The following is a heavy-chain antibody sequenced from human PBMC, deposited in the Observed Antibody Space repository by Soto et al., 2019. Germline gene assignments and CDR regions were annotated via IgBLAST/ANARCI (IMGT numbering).Heavy chain of an antibody. CDR3: AAAPIRDYDSSGYYVNYFDY. CDR2: IVVGSGKT. J-gene: IGHJ4*02. D-gene: IGHD3-22*01. CDR1: GFTFTSSA. V-gene: IGHV1-58*01. Sequence: ASVKVSCKASGFTFTSSAVQWVRQARGQRLEWIGWIVVGSGKTNYAQKFQERVTITRGKSTSTAYMELSSLRSEDTAVYYCAAAPIRDYDSSGYYVNYFDYWGQGTLVTVSS.